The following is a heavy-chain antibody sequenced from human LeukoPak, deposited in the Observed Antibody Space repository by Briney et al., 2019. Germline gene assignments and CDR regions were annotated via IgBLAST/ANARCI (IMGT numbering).Heavy chain of an antibody. CDR3: ARRSRPAAPGGAFDI. CDR1: GGSFSGYY. D-gene: IGHD2-2*01. Sequence: PSETLSLTCAVYGGSFSGYYWSWIRQPPGKGLEWIGEINHSGSTNYNPSLKSRVTISVDTSKNQFSLKLSSVTAADTAVYHCARRSRPAAPGGAFDIWGQGTMVTVSS. V-gene: IGHV4-34*01. J-gene: IGHJ3*02. CDR2: INHSGST.